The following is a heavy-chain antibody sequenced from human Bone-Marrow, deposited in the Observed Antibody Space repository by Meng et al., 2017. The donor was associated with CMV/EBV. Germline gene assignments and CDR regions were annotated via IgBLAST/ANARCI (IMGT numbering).Heavy chain of an antibody. J-gene: IGHJ4*02. CDR3: ARGIVSYVWGDYFDD. D-gene: IGHD3-16*01. Sequence: ASVKVSCKASGYTFTSYDINWVRQATGQGLEWMGWMNPNSGNTGYAQKFQGRVTMTRNTSISTAYMELSSLRSEDTAVYYCARGIVSYVWGDYFDDWGQGTLVTVSS. CDR2: MNPNSGNT. V-gene: IGHV1-8*01. CDR1: GYTFTSYD.